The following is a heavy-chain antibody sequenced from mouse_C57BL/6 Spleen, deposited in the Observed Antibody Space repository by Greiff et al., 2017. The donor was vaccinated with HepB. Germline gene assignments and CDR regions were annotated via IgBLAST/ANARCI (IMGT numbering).Heavy chain of an antibody. J-gene: IGHJ2*01. CDR2: ISDGGSYT. D-gene: IGHD3-2*02. V-gene: IGHV5-4*01. CDR1: GFTFSSYA. Sequence: EVQLVESGGGLVKPGGSLKLSCAASGFTFSSYAMSWVRQTPEKRLEWVATISDGGSYTYYPDNVKGRFTISRDNAKNNLYLQMSHLTSEDTAMYYCARDSGRDFDYWGQGTTLTVSS. CDR3: ARDSGRDFDY.